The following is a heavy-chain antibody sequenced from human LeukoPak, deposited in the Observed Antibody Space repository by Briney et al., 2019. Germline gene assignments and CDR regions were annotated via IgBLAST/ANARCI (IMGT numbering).Heavy chain of an antibody. D-gene: IGHD6-13*01. CDR2: IIPIFGTA. V-gene: IGHV1-69*13. Sequence: SVKVSCKASGGTFSSYAISWVRQAPGQGLEWMGGIIPIFGTANYAQKFQGRVTITADESTSTAYMELSSLRSEDTAVYYCARDVQQLVLDWFDPWGQGTLVTVSS. J-gene: IGHJ5*02. CDR3: ARDVQQLVLDWFDP. CDR1: GGTFSSYA.